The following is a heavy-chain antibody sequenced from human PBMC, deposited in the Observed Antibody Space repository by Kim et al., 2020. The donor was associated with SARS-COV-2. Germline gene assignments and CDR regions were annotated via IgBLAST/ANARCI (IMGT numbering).Heavy chain of an antibody. V-gene: IGHV3-48*02. J-gene: IGHJ1*01. D-gene: IGHD3-9*01. CDR3: ARGMGLVTAQEYFQH. Sequence: SVEGRFTISRDNAKNSLYLQMNSLRDEDTAVYYCARGMGLVTAQEYFQHWGQGTLVTVSS.